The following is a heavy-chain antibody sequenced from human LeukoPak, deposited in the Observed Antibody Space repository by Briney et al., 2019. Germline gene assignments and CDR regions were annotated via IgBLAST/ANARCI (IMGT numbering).Heavy chain of an antibody. CDR3: ARDAKLRFLAPFDY. D-gene: IGHD3-3*01. Sequence: GGSLRLSCAASGFTFSSYSMNWVRQAQGKGLEGVPSISSSSSYIYYADSVKGRFTISRDNAKNSLYLQMNSLRAEDTAVYYCARDAKLRFLAPFDYWGQGTLVTVSS. V-gene: IGHV3-21*01. CDR1: GFTFSSYS. CDR2: ISSSSSYI. J-gene: IGHJ4*02.